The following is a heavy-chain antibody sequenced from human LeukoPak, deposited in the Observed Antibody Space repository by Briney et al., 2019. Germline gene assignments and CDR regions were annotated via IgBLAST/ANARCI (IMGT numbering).Heavy chain of an antibody. CDR1: GGTFSSYA. Sequence: SVKVSCKASGGTFSSYAISWVRQAPGQGLEWMGGIIPNFGTANYAQKFQGRVTITADKSTSTAYMELSSLRSEDTAVYYCASSIRVGAMPHDAFDIWGQGTMVTVSS. V-gene: IGHV1-69*06. CDR2: IIPNFGTA. D-gene: IGHD2-2*01. J-gene: IGHJ3*02. CDR3: ASSIRVGAMPHDAFDI.